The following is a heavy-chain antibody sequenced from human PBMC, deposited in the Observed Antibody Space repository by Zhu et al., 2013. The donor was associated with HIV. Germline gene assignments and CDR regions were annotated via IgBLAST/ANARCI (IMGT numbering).Heavy chain of an antibody. V-gene: IGHV1-69*01. Sequence: QVQLVQSGAEVKKPGSSVKVSCKASGGTFSSYAISWVRQAPGQGLEWMGWIIPIFGIANYAQKFQGRVTITADESTSTAYMELSSLRSEDTAVYYCAPSGYDSSGDAFDIWGQGTMVTVSS. CDR2: IIPIFGIA. D-gene: IGHD3-22*01. J-gene: IGHJ3*02. CDR3: APSGYDSSGDAFDI. CDR1: GGTFSSYA.